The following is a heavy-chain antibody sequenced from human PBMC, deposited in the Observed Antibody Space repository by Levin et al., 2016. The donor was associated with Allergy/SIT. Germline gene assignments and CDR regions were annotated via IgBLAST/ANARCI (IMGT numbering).Heavy chain of an antibody. Sequence: ASVKVSCKASGYTFTSYYMHWVRQAPGQGLEWMGIINPSGGSTSYAQKFQGRVTMTRDTSTSTVYMELSSLRSEDTAVYYCARGTRQQLVGLWGAHDYWGQGTLVTVSS. D-gene: IGHD6-13*01. CDR2: INPSGGST. J-gene: IGHJ4*02. CDR3: ARGTRQQLVGLWGAHDY. V-gene: IGHV1-46*01. CDR1: GYTFTSYY.